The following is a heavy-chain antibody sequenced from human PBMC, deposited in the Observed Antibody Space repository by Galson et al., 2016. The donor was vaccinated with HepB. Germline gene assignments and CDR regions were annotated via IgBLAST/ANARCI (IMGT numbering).Heavy chain of an antibody. CDR3: TRELEGGYFDY. D-gene: IGHD2/OR15-2a*01. V-gene: IGHV1-46*01. Sequence: SVKVSCKASGYTFTSYYMHWVRQAPGQGLEWMGIIYPSRGDANYAQNFQGRVTMTRDTSTSTVYMELSSLRSEDTAVYYCTRELEGGYFDYCGQGTLVTVSS. CDR1: GYTFTSYY. CDR2: IYPSRGDA. J-gene: IGHJ4*02.